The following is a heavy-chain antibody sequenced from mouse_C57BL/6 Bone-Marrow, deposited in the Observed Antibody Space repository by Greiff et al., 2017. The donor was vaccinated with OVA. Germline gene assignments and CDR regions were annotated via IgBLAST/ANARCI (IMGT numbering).Heavy chain of an antibody. D-gene: IGHD1-1*01. J-gene: IGHJ1*03. CDR3: ARSLDGSNDGYFDV. CDR2: IRNKANGYTT. Sequence: DVKLVESGGGLVQPGGSLSLSCAASGFTFTDYYMSWVRQPPGKALEWLGFIRNKANGYTTASSASVTGRFTTSRDNSQSILYLQMNALRAEDSATYYGARSLDGSNDGYFDVWGTGTTVTVSS. V-gene: IGHV7-3*01. CDR1: GFTFTDYY.